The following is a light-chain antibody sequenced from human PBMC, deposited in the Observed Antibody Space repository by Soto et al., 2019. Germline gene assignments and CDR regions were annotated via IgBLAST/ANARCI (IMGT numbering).Light chain of an antibody. CDR2: DTS. V-gene: IGKV3-20*01. J-gene: IGKJ2*01. CDR3: AQYGSSPFN. CDR1: QSVRSSS. Sequence: EIVLTQSPGTLSLSPGARATLSCRASQSVRSSSSAWYQQRPGQAPRLLISDTSIRDTGIPDRFSGSGSGTDFTLTISRLEPEDFAVYYWAQYGSSPFNFGQGTKLEI.